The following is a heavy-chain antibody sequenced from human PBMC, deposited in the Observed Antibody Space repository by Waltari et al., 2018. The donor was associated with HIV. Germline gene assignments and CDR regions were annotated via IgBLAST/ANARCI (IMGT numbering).Heavy chain of an antibody. J-gene: IGHJ4*02. V-gene: IGHV3-21*01. CDR2: IASSSPTYI. CDR1: GFTFSSFM. CDR3: AGEMATVYVDY. D-gene: IGHD5-12*01. Sequence: DVQLVESGGGLVKPGGSLRLSCAAYGFTFSSFMMTWFRQAPGKGLDWVASIASSSPTYIYYADSVRGRFTISRDNAKNSLYLQMNNLRAEDTAVYYCAGEMATVYVDYWGQGTLVTVSS.